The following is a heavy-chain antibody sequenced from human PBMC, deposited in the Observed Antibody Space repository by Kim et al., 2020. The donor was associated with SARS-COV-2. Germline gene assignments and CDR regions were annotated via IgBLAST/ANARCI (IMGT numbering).Heavy chain of an antibody. D-gene: IGHD4-17*01. CDR2: IWYDGSNK. CDR3: ARARGGDLFSGMDV. Sequence: VRQATGKGLEWVAVIWYDGSNKYYADSVKGRFTISRDNSKSTLYLQMNSLRAEDTAVYYCARARGGDLFSGMDVWGQGTTVTVSS. J-gene: IGHJ6*02. V-gene: IGHV3-33*01.